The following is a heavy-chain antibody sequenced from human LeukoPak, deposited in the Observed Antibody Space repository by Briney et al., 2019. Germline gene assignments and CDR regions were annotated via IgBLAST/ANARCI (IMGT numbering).Heavy chain of an antibody. D-gene: IGHD3-3*01. CDR2: IHHSGST. V-gene: IGHV4-38-2*02. Sequence: SETLSLTCTVSGYSITSGYYWDWIRQPPVKGLEWIGSIHHSGSTDHNPSLKSRVTISVDTSKNQFSLKMRSVTAADTAVYYCAKIPFGVRWEPLDYWGQGTLVTVSS. CDR1: GYSITSGYY. J-gene: IGHJ4*02. CDR3: AKIPFGVRWEPLDY.